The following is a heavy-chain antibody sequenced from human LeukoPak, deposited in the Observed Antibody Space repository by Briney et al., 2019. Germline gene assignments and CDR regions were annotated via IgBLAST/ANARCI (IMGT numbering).Heavy chain of an antibody. V-gene: IGHV3-73*01. CDR3: VRYDSSGSDY. J-gene: IGHJ4*02. Sequence: GGSLRLSCAASGFTFSDSAMHWVRQASGKGLEWVGRIRSKDNDYATEYAASVKGRFIISRVDSKNMAYLQMNSLKSEDTAVYYCVRYDSSGSDYWGQGTLVTVSS. CDR2: IRSKDNDYAT. CDR1: GFTFSDSA. D-gene: IGHD3-22*01.